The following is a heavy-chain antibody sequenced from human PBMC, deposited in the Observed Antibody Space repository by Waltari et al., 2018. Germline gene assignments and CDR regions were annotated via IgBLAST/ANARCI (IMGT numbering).Heavy chain of an antibody. Sequence: EVQLVESGGGLVQPGGSLRLSCAASGFTFSRFWMSWVRQAPGKGLEWVANIDQDGRVTNYVDSVKGRFTTSRDNARNSLYLQMNSLRADDTAVYYCVRDDDGGMGAVWGQGTTVTVSS. CDR3: VRDDDGGMGAV. D-gene: IGHD3-16*01. CDR2: IDQDGRVT. J-gene: IGHJ6*02. V-gene: IGHV3-7*01. CDR1: GFTFSRFW.